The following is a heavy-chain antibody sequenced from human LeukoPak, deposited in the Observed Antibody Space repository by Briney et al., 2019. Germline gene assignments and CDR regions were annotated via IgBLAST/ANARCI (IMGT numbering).Heavy chain of an antibody. D-gene: IGHD5-18*01. CDR2: INSDGSST. CDR3: ARVPAAAGYSYGYEYFDY. CDR1: GLTFSSYW. Sequence: GGSLRLSCAASGLTFSSYWMHWVRQAPGKGLVWVSRINSDGSSTSYADSVKGRFTISRDNAKNTLYLQMNSLRAEDTAVYYCARVPAAAGYSYGYEYFDYWGQGTLVTVSS. V-gene: IGHV3-74*01. J-gene: IGHJ4*02.